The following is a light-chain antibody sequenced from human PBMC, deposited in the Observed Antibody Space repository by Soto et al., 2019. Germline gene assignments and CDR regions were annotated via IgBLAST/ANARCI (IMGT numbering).Light chain of an antibody. V-gene: IGKV3-20*01. J-gene: IGKJ2*01. CDR2: GAS. Sequence: EIVLTQSPGTLSLSPGERATLSCRASQSFSRYLAWYQHKVGQAPRLLIHGASSRATGIPDRFSGSGAGTDFTLSSSRLEPEDFAGYYCQEYGSSPYTFGQGTKLEIK. CDR1: QSFSRY. CDR3: QEYGSSPYT.